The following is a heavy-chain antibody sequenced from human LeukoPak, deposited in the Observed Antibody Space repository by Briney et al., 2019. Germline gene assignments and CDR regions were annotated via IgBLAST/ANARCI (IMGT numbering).Heavy chain of an antibody. D-gene: IGHD6-19*01. CDR3: ARGSSSGWYRYYFDY. CDR1: GYSISSGYY. V-gene: IGHV4-38-2*02. J-gene: IGHJ4*02. Sequence: KPSETLSLTCSVSGYSISSGYYWDRIRQPPGKGLEWIGSIYYSGSTYYNPSLKSRVTISVDTSKNQFSLKLSSVTAADTAVYYCARGSSSGWYRYYFDYWGQGTLVTVSS. CDR2: IYYSGST.